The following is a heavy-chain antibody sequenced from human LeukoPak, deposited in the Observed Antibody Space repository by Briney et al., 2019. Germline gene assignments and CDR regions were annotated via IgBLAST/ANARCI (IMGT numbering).Heavy chain of an antibody. J-gene: IGHJ5*02. CDR2: IYYSGST. CDR1: GGSISSYY. CDR3: ARVQAGYDFWSVLQPNWFDP. Sequence: SETLSLTCTVSGGSISSYYWSWIRQPPGKGLEWIGYIYYSGSTNYNPSLKSRVTISVDTSKNQFSLKLSSVTAADTAVYYCARVQAGYDFWSVLQPNWFDPWGQGTLVTVSS. V-gene: IGHV4-59*01. D-gene: IGHD3-3*01.